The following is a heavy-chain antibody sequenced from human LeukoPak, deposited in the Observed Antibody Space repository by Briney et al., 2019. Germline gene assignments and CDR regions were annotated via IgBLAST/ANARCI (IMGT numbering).Heavy chain of an antibody. CDR1: GFTFSIYA. CDR3: AKDDLRWNYYYYGMDV. CDR2: MSGSGGST. V-gene: IGHV3-23*01. D-gene: IGHD4-23*01. Sequence: GGSLRLSCAASGFTFSIYAMSWVRQAPGKGLEWVSGMSGSGGSTYYADSVKGRFTISRDNSKNTLYLQMNSLRAEDTAVYYCAKDDLRWNYYYYGMDVWGQGTTVTVSS. J-gene: IGHJ6*02.